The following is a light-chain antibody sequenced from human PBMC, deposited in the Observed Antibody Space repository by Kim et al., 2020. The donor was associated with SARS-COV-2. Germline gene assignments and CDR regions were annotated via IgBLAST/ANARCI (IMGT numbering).Light chain of an antibody. J-gene: IGKJ4*01. V-gene: IGKV1-9*01. CDR3: QQLSSYPLT. CDR2: AAS. Sequence: IQLTQSPSSLSASVGDRVTITCRASQGISSFLAWYQQKPGTAPKLLIYAASTLQGGVPLRFSGSGSGTDFTLTISSLQPEDFATYFCQQLSSYPLTFGAGTKVDIK. CDR1: QGISSF.